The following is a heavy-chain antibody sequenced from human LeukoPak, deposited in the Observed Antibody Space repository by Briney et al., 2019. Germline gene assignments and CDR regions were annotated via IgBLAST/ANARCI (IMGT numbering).Heavy chain of an antibody. J-gene: IGHJ4*02. CDR1: GFTLSSYA. CDR2: LSYDGSNK. Sequence: ERSLRLSCAASGFTLSSYAMHWVRQAPGKGLEWVAVLSYDGSNKYYADSVKGRFTISRDNSKNTLYLQMNSLRAEDTAVYYCASIAVAGDFDYWGQGTLVTVSS. D-gene: IGHD6-19*01. CDR3: ASIAVAGDFDY. V-gene: IGHV3-30*04.